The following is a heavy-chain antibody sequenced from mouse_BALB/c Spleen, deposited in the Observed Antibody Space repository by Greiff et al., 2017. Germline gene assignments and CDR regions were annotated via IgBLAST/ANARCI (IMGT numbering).Heavy chain of an antibody. D-gene: IGHD2-2*01. Sequence: VQLQQSGTVLARPGASVKMSCKASGYSFTSYWMHWVKQRPGQGLEWIGAIYPGNSDTSYNQKFKGKAKLTAVTSASTAYMELSSLTNEDSAVYYCTRAGLRRDAMDYWGQGTSVTVSS. CDR2: IYPGNSDT. CDR3: TRAGLRRDAMDY. V-gene: IGHV1-5*01. CDR1: GYSFTSYW. J-gene: IGHJ4*01.